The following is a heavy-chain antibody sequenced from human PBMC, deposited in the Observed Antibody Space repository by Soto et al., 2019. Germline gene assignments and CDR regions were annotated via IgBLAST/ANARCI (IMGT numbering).Heavy chain of an antibody. Sequence: DVQLLESGGGLVQPEGSLRLSCAASGFTFSSYAMGWVRQGPGKGLEWVAAVSIRGSTHDADSVRGRFTISRDNSKNTLSLQMNSLTAEDTAVYFCAKRRGAGGHFDYWGQGALVTVSS. CDR3: AKRRGAGGHFDY. V-gene: IGHV3-23*01. D-gene: IGHD2-15*01. CDR1: GFTFSSYA. J-gene: IGHJ4*02. CDR2: VSIRGST.